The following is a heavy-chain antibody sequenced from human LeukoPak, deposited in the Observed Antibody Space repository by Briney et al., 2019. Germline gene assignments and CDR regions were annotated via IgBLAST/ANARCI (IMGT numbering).Heavy chain of an antibody. V-gene: IGHV4-59*01. CDR2: IYYSGST. D-gene: IGHD5/OR15-5a*01. Sequence: SETLSLTCTVSGGSISSYYWSWIRQPPGKGLEWIGYIYYSGSTSYNPSLESRLTISVDTSKNQFSLKLSSVTAADTAVYYCARALYDSDYYYYMDVWGKGTTVTVSS. J-gene: IGHJ6*03. CDR3: ARALYDSDYYYYMDV. CDR1: GGSISSYY.